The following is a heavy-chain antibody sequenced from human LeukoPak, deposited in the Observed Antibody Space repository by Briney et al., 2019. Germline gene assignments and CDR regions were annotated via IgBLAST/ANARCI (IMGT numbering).Heavy chain of an antibody. V-gene: IGHV3-43D*03. CDR2: ISWHGETT. CDR1: GFPFDDYG. J-gene: IGHJ4*02. D-gene: IGHD1-26*01. Sequence: GGSLRLSCAASGFPFDDYGMLWVRQGPGKGLEWVSFISWHGETTYYSDSVKGRFTISRDSGTNSLYLQMNRLRTEDTGFYYCEKDFGPRGVGATPQYWGQGTVVIVSS. CDR3: EKDFGPRGVGATPQY.